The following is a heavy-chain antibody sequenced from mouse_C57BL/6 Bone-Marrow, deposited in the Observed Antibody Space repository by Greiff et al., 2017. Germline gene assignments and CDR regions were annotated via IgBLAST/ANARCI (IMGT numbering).Heavy chain of an antibody. V-gene: IGHV1-63*01. J-gene: IGHJ2*01. D-gene: IGHD4-1*01. Sequence: VKLQESGAELVRPGTSVKMSCKASGYTFTNYWIGWAKQRPGHGLEWIGDIYPGGGYTNYNEKFKGKATLTADKSSSTAYMQFSSLTSEDSAIYYCARAPNWVYCDYWGQGTTLTVSS. CDR2: IYPGGGYT. CDR3: ARAPNWVYCDY. CDR1: GYTFTNYW.